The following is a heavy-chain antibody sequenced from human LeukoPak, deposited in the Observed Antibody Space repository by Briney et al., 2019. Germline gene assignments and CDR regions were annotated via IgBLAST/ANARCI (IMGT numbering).Heavy chain of an antibody. CDR3: ARGRGYCSGGSCYAMDYYYYMDV. V-gene: IGHV3-11*01. CDR2: ISSSGSTI. J-gene: IGHJ6*03. D-gene: IGHD2-15*01. CDR1: GFTFSDYY. Sequence: GGSLRLSCAASGFTFSDYYMSWIRQAPGKGLEWVSYISSSGSTIYYADSVKGRFTISRDNAKNSLSMQMNSLRAEDTAVYYCARGRGYCSGGSCYAMDYYYYMDVWGKGTTVTISS.